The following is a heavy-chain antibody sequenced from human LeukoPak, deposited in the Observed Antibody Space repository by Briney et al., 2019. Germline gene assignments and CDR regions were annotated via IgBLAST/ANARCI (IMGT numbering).Heavy chain of an antibody. Sequence: GGSLRLSCAASGFTFSSYWMSWVRQAPGKGLEWVANIKQDGSEKYYVDSVKGRFTISRDNAKNSLYLQTNSLRAEDTAVYYCAREKVRGVIINYGMDVWGQGTTVTVSS. V-gene: IGHV3-7*01. D-gene: IGHD3-10*01. CDR2: IKQDGSEK. CDR1: GFTFSSYW. J-gene: IGHJ6*02. CDR3: AREKVRGVIINYGMDV.